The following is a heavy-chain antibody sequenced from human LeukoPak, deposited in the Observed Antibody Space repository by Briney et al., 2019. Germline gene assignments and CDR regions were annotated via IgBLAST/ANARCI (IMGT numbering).Heavy chain of an antibody. D-gene: IGHD6-19*01. CDR1: GYSFNNFW. CDR2: IYAGNSET. CDR3: ARDIAVSGLYFDF. J-gene: IGHJ4*02. V-gene: IGHV5-51*01. Sequence: GGSLKISCQTSGYSFNNFWIGWLRQMPGKGLEWMGIIYAGNSETRYSPPFQGQVTMSVDRSMNIAYLQWSSLKASDTAMYYCARDIAVSGLYFDFWGQGTLVTVSS.